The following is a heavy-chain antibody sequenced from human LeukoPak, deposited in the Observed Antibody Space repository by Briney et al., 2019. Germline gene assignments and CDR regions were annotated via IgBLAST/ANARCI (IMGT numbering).Heavy chain of an antibody. Sequence: GRSLRLSCAASGFTFSSYAMHWVRQAPGKGLEWVAVISYDGSNKYYADSVKGRFTISRDNSKNTLYLQMNSLRAEDTAVYYCARDQISMVRGVVITGYYYGMDVWGQGTTVTVSS. CDR2: ISYDGSNK. CDR1: GFTFSSYA. V-gene: IGHV3-30*04. D-gene: IGHD3-10*01. J-gene: IGHJ6*02. CDR3: ARDQISMVRGVVITGYYYGMDV.